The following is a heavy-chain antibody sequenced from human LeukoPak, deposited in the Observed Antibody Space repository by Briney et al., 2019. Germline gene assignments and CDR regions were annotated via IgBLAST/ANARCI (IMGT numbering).Heavy chain of an antibody. V-gene: IGHV3-23*01. D-gene: IGHD2-15*01. CDR2: IGDTDIVS. CDR3: AKRGGDMGYSLFDY. J-gene: IGHJ4*02. Sequence: GGSLRLSCAASGFSFSINAMTWVRQAPGKGLEWVSTIGDTDIVSHYADSVKGRFTISRDNSRNTLYLQMNSLRAEDTAVYYCAKRGGDMGYSLFDYWGQGTLVTVSS. CDR1: GFSFSINA.